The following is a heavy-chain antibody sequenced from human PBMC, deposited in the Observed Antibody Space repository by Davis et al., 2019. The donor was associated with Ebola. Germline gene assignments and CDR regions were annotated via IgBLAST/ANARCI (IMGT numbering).Heavy chain of an antibody. CDR2: IYPSGSS. CDR1: GGSISSDGYS. Sequence: MPSETLSLTCAVSGGSISSDGYSWSWIRQPPGKGLEWIGYIYPSGSSYYNPSLKSRVTISVDTSKNKFSLKMSSVTAADTAVYYCARGTAYGGNSVWFDPWGQGTLVTVSS. D-gene: IGHD4-23*01. V-gene: IGHV4-30-2*05. CDR3: ARGTAYGGNSVWFDP. J-gene: IGHJ5*02.